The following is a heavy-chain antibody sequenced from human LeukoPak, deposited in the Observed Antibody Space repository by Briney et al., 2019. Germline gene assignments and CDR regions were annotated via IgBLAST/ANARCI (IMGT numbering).Heavy chain of an antibody. CDR2: MNPNSGNT. CDR1: GYTFTSYD. V-gene: IGHV1-8*01. D-gene: IGHD2-2*01. CDR3: ARALGYCSSTSCYRPNWFDP. Sequence: ASVKVSCKASGYTFTSYDINWVRQATGQGLEWMGWMNPNSGNTGYAQKFQGRVTMTRNTSISTAYMELSSLRSEDTAVYYCARALGYCSSTSCYRPNWFDPWGQGTLVTVSS. J-gene: IGHJ5*02.